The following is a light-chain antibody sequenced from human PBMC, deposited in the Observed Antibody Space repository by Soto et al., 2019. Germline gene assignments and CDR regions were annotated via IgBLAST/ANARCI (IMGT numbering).Light chain of an antibody. CDR3: SSYTSSSLYV. CDR1: SSDVGGYDY. Sequence: QSALTQPASVSGSPGQSITISCTGTSSDVGGYDYVSWYQHHPGKALKLMIYDVSNRPSGVSNRFSGSKSGNTASLTISGLQAEDEADYYCSSYTSSSLYVFGTGTKLTVL. V-gene: IGLV2-14*03. J-gene: IGLJ1*01. CDR2: DVS.